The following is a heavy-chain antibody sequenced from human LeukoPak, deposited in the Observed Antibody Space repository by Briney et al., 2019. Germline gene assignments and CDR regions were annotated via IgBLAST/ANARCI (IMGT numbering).Heavy chain of an antibody. CDR2: IYYSGST. D-gene: IGHD3-16*02. CDR3: ASIMITFGGVIVPFDY. Sequence: SETLSLTCTVSGGSISSSSYYWGWIRQPPGKGLEWIGSIYYSGSTYYNPSLKSRVTISVDTSKNQFSLKLSSVTAADTAVYYCASIMITFGGVIVPFDYWGQGTLVTVSS. J-gene: IGHJ4*02. V-gene: IGHV4-39*07. CDR1: GGSISSSSYY.